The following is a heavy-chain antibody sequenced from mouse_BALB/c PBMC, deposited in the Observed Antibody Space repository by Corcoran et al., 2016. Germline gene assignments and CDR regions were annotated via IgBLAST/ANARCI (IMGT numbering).Heavy chain of an antibody. D-gene: IGHD2-10*01. CDR3: ARNCPTDY. Sequence: EVLLQKSGPELVKPGSSVKIPCKAYGYTFTDYNMEWVKQSHGKSLEWIGDINPNNGGTIYNQKFKGKATLTVDKSSSTAYMELRSLTSEDTAVYYCARNCPTDYWGQGTTLTVSS. CDR1: GYTFTDYN. J-gene: IGHJ2*01. CDR2: INPNNGGT. V-gene: IGHV1-18*01.